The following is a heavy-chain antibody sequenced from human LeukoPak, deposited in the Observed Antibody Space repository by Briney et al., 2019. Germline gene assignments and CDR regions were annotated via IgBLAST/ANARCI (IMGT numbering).Heavy chain of an antibody. V-gene: IGHV3-23*01. CDR2: ISGSGGST. CDR1: GFTLSIYA. D-gene: IGHD6-19*01. Sequence: PGGSLRLSCAASGFTLSIYAMSWVRQAPGKGLEWVSAISGSGGSTYYAASVKGRFTISRDNSKNTLYLQMNSLRAEDTAVYYCAKVAVADGYNWFDPWGQGTLVTVSS. CDR3: AKVAVADGYNWFDP. J-gene: IGHJ5*02.